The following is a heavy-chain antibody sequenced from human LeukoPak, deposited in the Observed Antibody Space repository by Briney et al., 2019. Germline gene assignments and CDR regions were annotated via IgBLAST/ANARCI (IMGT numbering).Heavy chain of an antibody. Sequence: GGSLRLSCAASGFTVSSNYMSWVRQAPGKGLEWVSVIYSGGSTYYADSVKGRFTISRDNSKNTLYLQMNSLRAEDTAVYYCTRERLYGASALDYWGQGIVVTVSS. V-gene: IGHV3-66*01. CDR2: IYSGGST. D-gene: IGHD4-17*01. J-gene: IGHJ4*02. CDR1: GFTVSSNY. CDR3: TRERLYGASALDY.